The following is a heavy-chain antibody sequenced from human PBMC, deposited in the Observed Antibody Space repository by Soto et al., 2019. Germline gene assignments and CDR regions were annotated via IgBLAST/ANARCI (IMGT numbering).Heavy chain of an antibody. D-gene: IGHD3-10*01. CDR2: ISGSGGVT. J-gene: IGHJ4*02. V-gene: IGHV3-23*01. CDR1: GFTFKNYD. CDR3: AKNRQFRSYYESAGHYDN. Sequence: EVELLESGGGLVQPGGSLRLSCVASGFTFKNYDMSWISQAPGKGLEWFSGISGSGGVTYYAYSVKCRFTISRDNFKNTLYLQMNSLRAEDTAIYYCAKNRQFRSYYESAGHYDNWGQGTLVTVSS.